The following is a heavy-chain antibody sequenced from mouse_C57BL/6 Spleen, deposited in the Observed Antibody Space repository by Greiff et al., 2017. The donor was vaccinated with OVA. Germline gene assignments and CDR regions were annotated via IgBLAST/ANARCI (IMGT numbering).Heavy chain of an antibody. J-gene: IGHJ4*01. CDR2: IYPGDGDT. D-gene: IGHD2-12*01. Sequence: QVQLQQSGAELVKPGASVKISCKASGYAFSSYWMNWVKQRPGKGLEWIGQIYPGDGDTNYNGKFKGKATLTADKSSSTAYMQLSSLTSEDSAVYFCARSPPYSYYAMDYWGQGTSVTVSS. V-gene: IGHV1-80*01. CDR1: GYAFSSYW. CDR3: ARSPPYSYYAMDY.